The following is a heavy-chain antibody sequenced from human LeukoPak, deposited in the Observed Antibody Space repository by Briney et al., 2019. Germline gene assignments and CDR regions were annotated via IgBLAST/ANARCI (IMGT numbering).Heavy chain of an antibody. D-gene: IGHD3-16*02. J-gene: IGHJ5*02. CDR3: ERYQYDYVWGSYRSNP. Sequence: SETLSLTCIVSGGSISSYYWSWIRQPPGKGLEWIGYIYYSGSTNYNPSLKSRVTISVDTSKNQFSLKLRSVTAADTAVYYCERYQYDYVWGSYRSNPWGQGTLVTVSS. CDR1: GGSISSYY. CDR2: IYYSGST. V-gene: IGHV4-59*01.